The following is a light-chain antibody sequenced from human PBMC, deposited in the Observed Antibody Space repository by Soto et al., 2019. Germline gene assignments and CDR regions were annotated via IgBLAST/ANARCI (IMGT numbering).Light chain of an antibody. CDR2: GAS. J-gene: IGKJ1*01. Sequence: EVVMTQSPATLSVSTGERATLSCRASESVSSNLAWYQQKPGQAPRLLIYGASTRATGIPARISGSGSGTEFTLTISSLQSEDFAVYYCQQYNKWRTFGQGTKVDIK. V-gene: IGKV3-15*01. CDR1: ESVSSN. CDR3: QQYNKWRT.